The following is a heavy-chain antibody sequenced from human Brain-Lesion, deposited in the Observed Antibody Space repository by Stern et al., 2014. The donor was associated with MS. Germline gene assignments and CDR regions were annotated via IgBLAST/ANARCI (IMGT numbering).Heavy chain of an antibody. CDR2: ISYDGSDN. D-gene: IGHD4-17*01. Sequence: VHLVESGGGVVPPGRSLRLSCAASGFTFSYHAMHWVRQAPGKGLEWVAVISYDGSDNYYAGSVKGRFTLSRATSKNPLYLQMNSLRAEDTAVYYCARGGAVTSSEYYFDYWGQGTLVTVSS. J-gene: IGHJ4*02. CDR3: ARGGAVTSSEYYFDY. V-gene: IGHV3-30*01. CDR1: GFTFSYHA.